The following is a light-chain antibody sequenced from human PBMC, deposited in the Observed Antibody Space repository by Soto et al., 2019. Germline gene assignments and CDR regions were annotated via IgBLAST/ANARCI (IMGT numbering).Light chain of an antibody. J-gene: IGLJ2*01. CDR1: SSNIGAGFD. Sequence: QSVLTQPPSVSGAPGQRVTISCTGSSSNIGAGFDVHWYHQIAGTAPKLLIYGNSNRPSGVPDRFSGSKSGTSASLAINGLQAEDEADYYCSSYISSSTVVFGGGTKLTVL. V-gene: IGLV1-40*01. CDR3: SSYISSSTVV. CDR2: GNS.